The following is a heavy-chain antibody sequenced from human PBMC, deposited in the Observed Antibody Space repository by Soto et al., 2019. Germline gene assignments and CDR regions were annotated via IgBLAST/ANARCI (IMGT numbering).Heavy chain of an antibody. CDR1: GGSFRTYA. D-gene: IGHD2-21*01. V-gene: IGHV1-69*01. Sequence: QGQLVQSGAEVKKPGSSVKVSCKASGGSFRTYAINCVRQAPGQGLEWMGGIIPMLAAPTYAQKFQGRLTITADESTTTVYMELSSLTSEDTAVYYCARVGPPSPSVIWFFDLWGRGTLVTVSS. CDR2: IIPMLAAP. CDR3: ARVGPPSPSVIWFFDL. J-gene: IGHJ2*01.